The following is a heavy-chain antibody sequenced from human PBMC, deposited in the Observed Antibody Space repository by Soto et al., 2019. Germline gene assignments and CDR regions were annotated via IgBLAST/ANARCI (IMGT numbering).Heavy chain of an antibody. D-gene: IGHD2-15*01. J-gene: IGHJ4*02. CDR1: GFTFSSYA. CDR3: AREISSVVVVAHDY. Sequence: GGSLRLSCAASGFTFSSYAMSWVRQAPGKGLEWVSAISGSGGSTYYADSVKGRFTISRDNSKNTLYLQMNSLRAEDTAVYYCAREISSVVVVAHDYWGQGTLVTVSS. CDR2: ISGSGGST. V-gene: IGHV3-23*01.